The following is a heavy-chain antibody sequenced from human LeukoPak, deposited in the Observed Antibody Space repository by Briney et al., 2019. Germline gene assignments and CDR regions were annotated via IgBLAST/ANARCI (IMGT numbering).Heavy chain of an antibody. CDR2: FYRGETT. D-gene: IGHD2-15*01. CDR1: GFTVSSSY. CDR3: AREVVSIPSYFDS. V-gene: IGHV3-53*01. J-gene: IGHJ4*02. Sequence: WGSLRLSCVVSGFTVSSSYMYWVRQAPGKGLEWVSFFYRGETTYYAESVRGRFTISRDISKNTLYLLMNSLIPEDTAVYYCAREVVSIPSYFDSWGQGTLVTVSS.